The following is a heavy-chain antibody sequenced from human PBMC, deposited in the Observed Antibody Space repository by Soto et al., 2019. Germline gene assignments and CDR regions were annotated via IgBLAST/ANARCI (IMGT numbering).Heavy chain of an antibody. V-gene: IGHV4-34*01. CDR3: ARAGYSYGSSWFDP. D-gene: IGHD5-18*01. CDR1: GGSFSGYY. J-gene: IGHJ5*02. CDR2: IYHSGST. Sequence: PSETRSLTCAVYGGSFSGYYWSWIRQPPGKGLEWIGEIYHSGSTNYNPSLKSRVTISVDTSKNQFSLKLSSVTAADTAVYYCARAGYSYGSSWFDPWGQGTLVTSPQ.